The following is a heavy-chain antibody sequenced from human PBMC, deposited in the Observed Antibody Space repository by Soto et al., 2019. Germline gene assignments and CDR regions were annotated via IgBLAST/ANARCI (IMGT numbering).Heavy chain of an antibody. CDR3: RRSSRYSTDV. CDR2: IYSTGNT. Sequence: SETLSLTCTVSGDSIRSSSYWGWIRQPPGKGLEWIGSIYSTGNTYYNPSLNSQVTIYVNTSKNKFYLNVISVTAADTAVYYCRRSSRYSTDVWGQGTTVT. V-gene: IGHV4-39*01. J-gene: IGHJ6*02. CDR1: GDSIRSSSY. D-gene: IGHD6-13*01.